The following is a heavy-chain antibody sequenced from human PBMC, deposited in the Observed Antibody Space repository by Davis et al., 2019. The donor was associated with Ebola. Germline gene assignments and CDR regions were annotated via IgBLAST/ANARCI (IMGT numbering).Heavy chain of an antibody. Sequence: ASVKVSCKASGYTFTNYEINWVRQAPGQGLEWMGWVSGNNGKTDYAQKFQGRVTMTTDTSTSTAYMELRSLTSDDTAVYYCAREIGVAVPGVMKDAFDIWGQGTVVTVSS. CDR2: VSGNNGKT. J-gene: IGHJ3*02. CDR3: AREIGVAVPGVMKDAFDI. CDR1: GYTFTNYE. V-gene: IGHV1-18*01. D-gene: IGHD2-2*01.